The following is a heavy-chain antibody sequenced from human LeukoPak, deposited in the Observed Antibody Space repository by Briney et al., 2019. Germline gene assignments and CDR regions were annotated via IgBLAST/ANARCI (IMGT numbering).Heavy chain of an antibody. CDR2: IYYSGST. CDR3: ARPAARRFYLDY. J-gene: IGHJ4*02. V-gene: IGHV4-39*01. Sequence: PSETLSLTCTVSGGSISSSSYYWGWIRQPPGKGLEWIGSIYYSGSTYYNPSLKSRVTISVDTSKNQFSLKLSAVTAADTAVYYFARPAARRFYLDYWGQGTVVTVSS. CDR1: GGSISSSSYY. D-gene: IGHD2-2*01.